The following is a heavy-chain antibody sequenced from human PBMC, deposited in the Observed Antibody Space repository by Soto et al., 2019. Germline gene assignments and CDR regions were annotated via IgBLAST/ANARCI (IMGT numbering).Heavy chain of an antibody. CDR1: GFSFSSYG. J-gene: IGHJ4*02. Sequence: VGSLRLSCAVSGFSFSSYGMHWVRQAPGKGLEWVAVIWYDGSNKYYVDSVKGRFTVSRDNSKNTVYLQMNSLRAEDTAVYYCARDPRYSSGWYYFDYWGQGTLVTV. D-gene: IGHD6-19*01. V-gene: IGHV3-33*01. CDR2: IWYDGSNK. CDR3: ARDPRYSSGWYYFDY.